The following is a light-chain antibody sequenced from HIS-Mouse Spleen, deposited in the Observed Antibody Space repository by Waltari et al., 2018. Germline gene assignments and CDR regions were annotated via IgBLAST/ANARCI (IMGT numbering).Light chain of an antibody. J-gene: IGLJ2*01. CDR1: SSDVGGYNY. CDR2: DVI. CDR3: CSYAGSVV. V-gene: IGLV2-11*01. Sequence: QSALTQPRSVSGSPGQSVTIPCTGTSSDVGGYNYVSWYQQHPGKAPKLMIYDVIKRPSGVPDRFSGSKAGNTASLTISGLQAEDEADYYCCSYAGSVVFGGGTKLTVL.